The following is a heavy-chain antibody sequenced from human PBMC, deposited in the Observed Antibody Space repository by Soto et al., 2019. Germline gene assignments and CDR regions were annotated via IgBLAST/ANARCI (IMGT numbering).Heavy chain of an antibody. D-gene: IGHD6-13*01. Sequence: GGSLRLSCEASGFIFSSYWMNWVRQAPGKGPEWVANIKEDGSEKYYVDSVKGRFTISRDNAKNSLYLQMNSLRAEDTAIYYCEKSISATGYDSWGQGTLVTVSS. CDR3: EKSISATGYDS. CDR1: GFIFSSYW. V-gene: IGHV3-7*03. CDR2: IKEDGSEK. J-gene: IGHJ5*01.